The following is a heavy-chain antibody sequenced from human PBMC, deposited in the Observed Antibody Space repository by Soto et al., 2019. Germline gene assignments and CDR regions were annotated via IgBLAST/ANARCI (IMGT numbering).Heavy chain of an antibody. CDR2: IYSGGST. CDR1: GFTVSSNY. CDR3: ARDRYGDSGFDY. D-gene: IGHD4-17*01. Sequence: EVQLVESGGGLIQPGGSLRLSCAASGFTVSSNYMSWVRQAPGKGLEWVSVIYSGGSTYYADSVKGRFTISRDNSKNTMYLQMNSLRAEDTAVYYCARDRYGDSGFDYWGQGTLVTVSS. J-gene: IGHJ4*02. V-gene: IGHV3-53*01.